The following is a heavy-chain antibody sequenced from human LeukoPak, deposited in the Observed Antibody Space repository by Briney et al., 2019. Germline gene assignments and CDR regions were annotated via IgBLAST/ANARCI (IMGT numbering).Heavy chain of an antibody. Sequence: SQTLSLTCTVSGGSISSGDYYWSWIRQPPGKGLEWIGYIYYSGSTYYNPSLKSRVTISVDPSKNQFSLKLSSVTAADTAVYYCARGPRTYYGSGSYEDYWGQGTLVTVSS. V-gene: IGHV4-30-4*01. J-gene: IGHJ4*02. CDR2: IYYSGST. CDR1: GGSISSGDYY. CDR3: ARGPRTYYGSGSYEDY. D-gene: IGHD3-10*01.